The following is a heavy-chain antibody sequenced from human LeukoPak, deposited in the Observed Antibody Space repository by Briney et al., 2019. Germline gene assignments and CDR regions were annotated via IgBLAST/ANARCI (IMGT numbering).Heavy chain of an antibody. CDR3: VRQGTVGEFDY. CDR2: IISDGSMT. J-gene: IGHJ4*02. V-gene: IGHV3-74*01. D-gene: IGHD1-26*01. CDR1: GFTLSNHW. Sequence: PGGPLRLSCAASGFTLSNHWMHWVRQAPGKGLVWVSRIISDGSMTNYADSVKGRFTISRDNAKNTLYMQMKSLRADDTAVYYCVRQGTVGEFDYWGQGTLVTVSS.